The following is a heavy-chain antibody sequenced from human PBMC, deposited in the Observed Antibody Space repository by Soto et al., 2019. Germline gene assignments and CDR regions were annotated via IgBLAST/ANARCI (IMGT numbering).Heavy chain of an antibody. D-gene: IGHD4-4*01. Sequence: EVQLVESGGGLVKPGGSLRLSCAASGFTFSNAWMSWVRQAPGKGLEWVGRIRSKTDGGTTDYAAPVKGIFTISRDDSKNTLYLQMNRLKTEDTAVYYCTTFSTTVIPPWFDPWGQGTLVTVSS. J-gene: IGHJ5*02. CDR3: TTFSTTVIPPWFDP. CDR1: GFTFSNAW. V-gene: IGHV3-15*01. CDR2: IRSKTDGGTT.